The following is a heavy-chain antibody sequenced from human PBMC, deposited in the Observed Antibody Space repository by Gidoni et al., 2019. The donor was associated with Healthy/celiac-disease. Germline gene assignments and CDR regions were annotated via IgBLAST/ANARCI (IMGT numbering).Heavy chain of an antibody. J-gene: IGHJ5*02. CDR2: IYPGDSDT. Sequence: EVQLVQSGAEVKTPGDSRKISCKGSGTSFTSQWIGWVRQMPGKGLELMRIIYPGDSDTRYSPSFQGQVTSSADKSISTAYLQWSSLKASDTAMYYCARLRPISGQLVRGGWFDPWGQGTLVTVSS. V-gene: IGHV5-51*01. D-gene: IGHD6-6*01. CDR1: GTSFTSQW. CDR3: ARLRPISGQLVRGGWFDP.